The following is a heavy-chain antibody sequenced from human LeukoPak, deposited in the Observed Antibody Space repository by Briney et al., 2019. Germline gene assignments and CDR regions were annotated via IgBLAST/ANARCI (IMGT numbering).Heavy chain of an antibody. CDR3: APRILPTSGFDP. CDR2: IYYSGST. V-gene: IGHV4-39*01. D-gene: IGHD2-15*01. J-gene: IGHJ5*02. CDR1: GGSISISSYY. Sequence: SETLSLTCTVSGGSISISSYYWGWIRQPPGKGLEWIGSIYYSGSTYYNPSLKSRVTISVDTSKNQFSLKLSSVTAADTAVYYCAPRILPTSGFDPWGQGTLVTVSS.